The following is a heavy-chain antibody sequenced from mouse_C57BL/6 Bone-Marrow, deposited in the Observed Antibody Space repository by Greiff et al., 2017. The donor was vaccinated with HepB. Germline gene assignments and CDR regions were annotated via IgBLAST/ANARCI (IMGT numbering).Heavy chain of an antibody. CDR1: GYTFTSYG. CDR3: ATPYYDYDAWYFDV. Sequence: VQLQQSGAELARPGASVKLSCKASGYTFTSYGISWVKQRTGQGLEWIGEIYPRSGNTYYNEKFKGKATLTADKSSSTAYMELRSLTSEDSAVYLCATPYYDYDAWYFDVWGTGTTVTVSS. D-gene: IGHD2-4*01. CDR2: IYPRSGNT. J-gene: IGHJ1*03. V-gene: IGHV1-81*01.